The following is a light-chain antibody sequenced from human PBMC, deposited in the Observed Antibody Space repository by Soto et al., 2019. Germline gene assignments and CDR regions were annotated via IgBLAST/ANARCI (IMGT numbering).Light chain of an antibody. CDR3: SSYAKDRTLL. Sequence: QSVLTQPASASGSPGQSITISCTRSSSDIGTYDFVSWYQQHPGTAPKLILYEVTNRPPGLSDRFSGSKTGNTASLLISGLEADDEPDKFCSSYAKDRTLLFGGGTKVTVL. J-gene: IGLJ2*01. V-gene: IGLV2-14*01. CDR1: SSDIGTYDF. CDR2: EVT.